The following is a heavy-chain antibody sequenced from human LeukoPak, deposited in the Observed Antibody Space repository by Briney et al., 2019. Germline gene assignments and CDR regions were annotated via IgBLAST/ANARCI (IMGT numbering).Heavy chain of an antibody. CDR2: ISATGGTT. Sequence: LSGGSLRLSCAASGFTFSSYGMSRVRQAPGKGLEWVSAISATGGTTYYADSVKGRFTISRANSKNSLFLQMNSLRAEDTAVYYCAKKVIDTVMGYHFDYWGQGILVTVSS. V-gene: IGHV3-23*01. J-gene: IGHJ4*02. CDR1: GFTFSSYG. CDR3: AKKVIDTVMGYHFDY. D-gene: IGHD5-18*01.